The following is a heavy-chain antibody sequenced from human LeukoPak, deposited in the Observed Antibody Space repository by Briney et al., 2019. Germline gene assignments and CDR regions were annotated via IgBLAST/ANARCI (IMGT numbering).Heavy chain of an antibody. D-gene: IGHD1-7*01. J-gene: IGHJ4*02. V-gene: IGHV3-21*01. Sequence: PGGSLRLSCAASGLTFSSYSMNWVRQAPGKGPEWVSYISSSSSYIYYADSVKGRFTISRDNAKNSLYLQMNSLRAEDTAVYYCESGQTSITATFDYWGQGTLVTVSS. CDR1: GLTFSSYS. CDR2: ISSSSSYI. CDR3: ESGQTSITATFDY.